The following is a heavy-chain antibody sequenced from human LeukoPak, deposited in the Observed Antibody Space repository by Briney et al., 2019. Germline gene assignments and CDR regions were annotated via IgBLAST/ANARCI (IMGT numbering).Heavy chain of an antibody. Sequence: SETLSLTCTVSGDSISSYYWSWTRQPPGKGLEWIGYIYTSGGTNYIPSLKGRVTISIDTSKNQFSLKLSSVTAADSAVYYCARLTRLSTSPDRYYLDYWGQGTLVTVSS. CDR1: GDSISSYY. V-gene: IGHV4-4*09. J-gene: IGHJ4*02. D-gene: IGHD6-6*01. CDR2: IYTSGGT. CDR3: ARLTRLSTSPDRYYLDY.